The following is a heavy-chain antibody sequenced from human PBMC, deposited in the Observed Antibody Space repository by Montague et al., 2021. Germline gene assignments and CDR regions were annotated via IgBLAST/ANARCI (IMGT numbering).Heavy chain of an antibody. D-gene: IGHD4-23*01. Sequence: SETLSLTCTVSGGSISSSSYPWGWIRQPPGKGLEWIGSISYSGSTYYNPSLTSRLTISVDTSKNQFSLKLSSVTAADTAVYYGVVTPYFYYHGMDVWGQGTTVTVSS. J-gene: IGHJ6*02. V-gene: IGHV4-39*01. CDR3: VVTPYFYYHGMDV. CDR1: GGSISSSSYP. CDR2: ISYSGST.